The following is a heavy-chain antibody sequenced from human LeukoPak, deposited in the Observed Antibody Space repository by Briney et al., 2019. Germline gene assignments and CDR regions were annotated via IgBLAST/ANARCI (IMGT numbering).Heavy chain of an antibody. CDR2: ISYDGSNK. J-gene: IGHJ5*02. CDR1: GFTFSSYA. D-gene: IGHD3-22*01. Sequence: GGSLRLSCAASGFTFSSYAMHWVRQAPGKGLEWVAVISYDGSNKYYADSVKGQFTISRDNSKNTLYLQMNSLRAEDTAVYYCASPHYYDSRGPWGQGTLVTVSS. V-gene: IGHV3-30-3*01. CDR3: ASPHYYDSRGP.